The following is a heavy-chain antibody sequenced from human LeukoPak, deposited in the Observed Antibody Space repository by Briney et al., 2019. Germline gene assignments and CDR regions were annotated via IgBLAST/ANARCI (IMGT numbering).Heavy chain of an antibody. J-gene: IGHJ6*03. Sequence: PSETLSLTCTVSGGSISSYYWSWIRQPPGKGLEWVGYIYYSGSTNYNPSLKSRVTISVATSKNQFSLKLSSVTAADTAVYYCARETYYYDSSGYYPYMDVWGKGTTVTVSS. CDR3: ARETYYYDSSGYYPYMDV. CDR2: IYYSGST. V-gene: IGHV4-59*01. CDR1: GGSISSYY. D-gene: IGHD3-22*01.